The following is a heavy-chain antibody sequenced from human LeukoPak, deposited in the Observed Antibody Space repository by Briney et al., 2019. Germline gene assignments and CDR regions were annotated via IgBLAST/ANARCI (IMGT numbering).Heavy chain of an antibody. Sequence: PGRSLRLSCAASGLTFSSYAMHWVRQAPGKGLEWVAVISYDGSNKYYADSVKGRFTISRDNSKNSLYLQMNSLRAEDTAVYYCASLSSTSFGGNFDYWGQGTLVTVSS. CDR1: GLTFSSYA. CDR2: ISYDGSNK. J-gene: IGHJ4*02. CDR3: ASLSSTSFGGNFDY. V-gene: IGHV3-30-3*01. D-gene: IGHD2-2*01.